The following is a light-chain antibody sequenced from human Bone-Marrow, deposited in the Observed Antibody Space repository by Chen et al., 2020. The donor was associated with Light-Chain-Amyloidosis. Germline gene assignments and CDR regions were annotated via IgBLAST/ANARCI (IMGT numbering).Light chain of an antibody. Sequence: QSALTQPASVSGSPGQSITISCTGTSSDGGGDNHVSWYQQHPDKAPKLMIDDVTNRPAWAPARFSGCMSDNTASLTISGLQTEDEADYFGSAYTITDTRVFGSGTSVSVL. J-gene: IGLJ1*01. V-gene: IGLV2-14*01. CDR2: DVT. CDR3: SAYTITDTRV. CDR1: SSDGGGDNH.